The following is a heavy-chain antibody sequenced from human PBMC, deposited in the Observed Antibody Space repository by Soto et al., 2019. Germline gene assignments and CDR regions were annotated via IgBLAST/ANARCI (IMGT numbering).Heavy chain of an antibody. V-gene: IGHV3-9*01. CDR3: VKDESINWYSGHFRQ. CDR1: GFTFDDYA. Sequence: EVQLVESGGGLVQPGRSLRLSCAASGFTFDDYAMHWVRQVPGKGLEWVSGINWNSGSIGYGDSVKGRFAISTDNAKNSLHLQMNSLSPEDTAFYYCVKDESINWYSGHFRQWGQGTLVTVSS. J-gene: IGHJ1*01. CDR2: INWNSGSI. D-gene: IGHD6-13*01.